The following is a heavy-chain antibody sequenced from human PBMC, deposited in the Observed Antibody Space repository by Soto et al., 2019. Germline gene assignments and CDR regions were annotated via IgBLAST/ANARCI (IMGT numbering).Heavy chain of an antibody. CDR2: ISAYNGNT. V-gene: IGHV1-18*01. CDR3: ASFSIAATDPYGMDV. J-gene: IGHJ6*02. CDR1: GYTFTSYG. D-gene: IGHD6-13*01. Sequence: QVQLVQSGAEVKKPGASVKVSCKASGYTFTSYGISWVRQAPGQGLEWMGWISAYNGNTNYAQKLQGRVTMTTDTSTSTAYLELRSLRADDTAVYYCASFSIAATDPYGMDVWGQGTTVTVSS.